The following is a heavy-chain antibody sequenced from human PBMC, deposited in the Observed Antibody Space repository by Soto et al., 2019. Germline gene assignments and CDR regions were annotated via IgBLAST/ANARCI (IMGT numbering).Heavy chain of an antibody. V-gene: IGHV2-5*02. CDR1: GFSLSRSGVG. CDR3: AHRSGYVRAFDI. J-gene: IGHJ3*02. Sequence: QITLKESGPTLVKPTQTLTLICTISGFSLSRSGVGVGWIRQPPGKAPEWLALIYWDDDKRYTPSLNRRLTNTTETSKDQLVLTLPNVAPVDTATYYCAHRSGYVRAFDICSQATMFTVSS. CDR2: IYWDDDK. D-gene: IGHD5-12*01.